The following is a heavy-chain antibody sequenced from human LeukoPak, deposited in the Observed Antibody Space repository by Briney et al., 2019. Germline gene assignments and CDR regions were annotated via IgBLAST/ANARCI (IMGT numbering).Heavy chain of an antibody. CDR3: ARGDDSGYYDYFGY. CDR1: GFTVDSNY. CDR2: IYTGGNT. Sequence: GGSLRLSCAASGFTVDSNYLSWVRQAPGKGLEWVSTIYTGGNTYYAASVKGRFTISRDFSKNTVFLHMNSLRAEDTAMYYCARGDDSGYYDYFGYWGQGALVTVSS. D-gene: IGHD3-22*01. J-gene: IGHJ4*02. V-gene: IGHV3-53*01.